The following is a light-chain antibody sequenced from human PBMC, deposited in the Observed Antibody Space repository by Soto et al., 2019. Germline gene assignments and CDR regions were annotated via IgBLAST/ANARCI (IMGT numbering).Light chain of an antibody. CDR3: QQTKTPGT. CDR2: GIS. J-gene: IGKJ1*01. V-gene: IGKV1-27*01. CDR1: QSFSTY. Sequence: DFQMTQSPSSLSASVGYRFTITCRASQSFSTYLAWYQQKPGKVPKLLISGISTLQSGVPSRFSGGGSGTDFTLTISSLQPEDFATYYCQQTKTPGTFGQGTKGDIK.